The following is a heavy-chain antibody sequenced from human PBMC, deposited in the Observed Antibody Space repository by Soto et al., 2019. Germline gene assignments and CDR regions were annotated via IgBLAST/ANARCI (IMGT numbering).Heavy chain of an antibody. Sequence: QVQLQQWGAGLVKPSETLSLTCAVYGGSFNGYYWGWIRQSPMKGLEWIGEINHSGSTTYNPSFRGRVAISVDASKNQFSLRLASMTAADTALYYCARGDYCSAGICYKTSTDYWGQGTQVTVSS. CDR2: INHSGST. J-gene: IGHJ4*02. V-gene: IGHV4-34*01. D-gene: IGHD2-15*01. CDR3: ARGDYCSAGICYKTSTDY. CDR1: GGSFNGYY.